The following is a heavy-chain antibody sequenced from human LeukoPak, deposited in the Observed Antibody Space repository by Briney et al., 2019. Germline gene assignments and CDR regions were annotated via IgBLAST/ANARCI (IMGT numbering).Heavy chain of an antibody. CDR3: ARAGINSGTLAF. CDR1: GYTFTNYD. CDR2: MNPNSGNT. Sequence: ASVKVSCKASGYTFTNYDINWVRQATGQGLEWVGWMNPNSGNTAYAPKFQGRVTMTRNTSISTAYMELTSLRSEDTAMFYCARAGINSGTLAFWAQGTLVIVSS. V-gene: IGHV1-8*01. D-gene: IGHD4-23*01. J-gene: IGHJ4*02.